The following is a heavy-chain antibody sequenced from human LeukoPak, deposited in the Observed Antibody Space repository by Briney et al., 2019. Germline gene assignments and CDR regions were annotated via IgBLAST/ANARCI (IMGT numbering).Heavy chain of an antibody. D-gene: IGHD2-15*01. CDR3: ARQFRYCSGGSCYDYYYGMDV. CDR2: IYYSEST. CDR1: GGSISSYY. Sequence: PSETLSLTCTVSGGSISSYYWSWIRQPPGKGLEWTGYIYYSESTNYNPSLKSRVTISVDTSKNQFSLKLSSVTAADTAVYYCARQFRYCSGGSCYDYYYGMDVWGQGTTVTVSS. J-gene: IGHJ6*02. V-gene: IGHV4-59*01.